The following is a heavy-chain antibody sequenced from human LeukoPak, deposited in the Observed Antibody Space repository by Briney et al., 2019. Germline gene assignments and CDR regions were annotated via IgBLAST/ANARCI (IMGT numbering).Heavy chain of an antibody. D-gene: IGHD6-13*01. Sequence: SETLSLTCTVSGGSISSSSYYWSWIRQPAGKGLEWIGRIYTSGSTNYNPSLKSRVTISVDTSKNQFSLKLSSVTAADTAVYYCARSIAAAGTNLWFDPWGQGTLVTVSS. CDR1: GGSISSSSYY. J-gene: IGHJ5*02. CDR2: IYTSGST. V-gene: IGHV4-61*02. CDR3: ARSIAAAGTNLWFDP.